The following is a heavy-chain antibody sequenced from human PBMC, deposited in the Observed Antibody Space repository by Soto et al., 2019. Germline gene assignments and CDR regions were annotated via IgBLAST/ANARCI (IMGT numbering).Heavy chain of an antibody. D-gene: IGHD6-19*01. V-gene: IGHV3-30-3*01. CDR3: ARESSSWIYLDH. J-gene: IGHJ4*02. CDR2: ISPDGSTK. CDR1: GFTFSNFA. Sequence: QVQLVESGGGVVQPGESLRLSCATSGFTFSNFAMHWVRQTPGKGLEWVAIISPDGSTKSYTGSVKGRFSISRDNSRNTLYLQMYTLRVVDLGVFYCARESSSWIYLDHWGEGTLVTVSS.